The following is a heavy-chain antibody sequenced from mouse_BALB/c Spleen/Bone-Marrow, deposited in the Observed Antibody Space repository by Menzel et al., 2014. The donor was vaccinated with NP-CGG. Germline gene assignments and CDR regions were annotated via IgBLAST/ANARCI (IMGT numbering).Heavy chain of an antibody. D-gene: IGHD2-12*01. CDR1: GFTLTDYY. Sequence: EVNVVESGGGLVQPGGSLRLSCATSGFTLTDYYMSWVRQPPGKALEWLGFIRNKANGYTTEYSASVKGRFTISRDNSQSILYLQMNTLRAEDSATYYCARYCYVYFYFLGEGTTPTISS. CDR3: ARYCYVYFYF. J-gene: IGHJ2*01. V-gene: IGHV7-3*02. CDR2: IRNKANGYTT.